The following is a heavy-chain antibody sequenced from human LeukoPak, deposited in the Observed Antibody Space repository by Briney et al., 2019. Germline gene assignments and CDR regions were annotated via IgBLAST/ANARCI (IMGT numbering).Heavy chain of an antibody. CDR3: ARGYYYYMDV. V-gene: IGHV4-34*01. CDR2: INRSGST. J-gene: IGHJ6*03. CDR1: GGSFSGYF. Sequence: KPSETLSLTCAVYGGSFSGYFWSWIRHPPGRWLEWIGEINRSGSTNYNPSLKSRVTISVDTSKNQFSLKQSSVTAADTAVYYCARGYYYYMDVWGKGTTVTVSS.